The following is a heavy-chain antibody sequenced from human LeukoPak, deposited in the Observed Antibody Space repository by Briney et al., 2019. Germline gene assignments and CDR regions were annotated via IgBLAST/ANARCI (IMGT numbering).Heavy chain of an antibody. CDR2: IYYTGST. V-gene: IGHV4-39*07. CDR1: GGSISSSSYY. J-gene: IGHJ5*02. D-gene: IGHD6-13*01. CDR3: ARAGYSSSWDWFDP. Sequence: SETLSLTCTVSGGSISSSSYYWAWIRQPPGKGLEWIGSIYYTGSTYYNPSLKSRVTISVDKSKNQFSLKLSSVTAADTAVYYCARAGYSSSWDWFDPWGQGTLVTVSS.